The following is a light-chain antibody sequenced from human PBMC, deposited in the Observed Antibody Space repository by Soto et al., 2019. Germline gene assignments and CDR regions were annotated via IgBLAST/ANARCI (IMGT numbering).Light chain of an antibody. V-gene: IGLV2-23*01. CDR1: SSDVGSYNL. J-gene: IGLJ1*01. CDR3: CSYAGSSTYV. CDR2: EGS. Sequence: QSFLTQPASVSGSPGQSITSSCTGTSSDVGSYNLVSWYQQHPGKAPKLMIYEGSKRPSGVSNRFSGSKSGNTASLTISGLQAEDEADYYCCSYAGSSTYVFGTGTKVTVL.